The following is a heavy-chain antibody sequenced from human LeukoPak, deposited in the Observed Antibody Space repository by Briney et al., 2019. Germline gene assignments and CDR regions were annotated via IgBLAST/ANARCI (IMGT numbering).Heavy chain of an antibody. CDR2: INPNSGGT. CDR3: ARSDYYDSSAPSY. D-gene: IGHD3-22*01. V-gene: IGHV1-2*02. Sequence: GASVKVSCKASGYTFTGYYMHWVRQAPGQGLEWMGWINPNSGGTNYAQKFQGRVTMTRDTSISTAYMELSRLRSDDTAVYYCARSDYYDSSAPSYWGQGTLVTVSS. CDR1: GYTFTGYY. J-gene: IGHJ4*02.